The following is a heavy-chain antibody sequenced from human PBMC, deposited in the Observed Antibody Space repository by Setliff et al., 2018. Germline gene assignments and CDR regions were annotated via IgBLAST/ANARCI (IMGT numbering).Heavy chain of an antibody. CDR2: FYSSGAT. V-gene: IGHV4-61*09. J-gene: IGHJ4*02. CDR3: ARESATLGEFPLYYFDY. Sequence: TLSLTCIVSGGSINSGGFYWSWLRQPAGKRLEWIGHFYSSGATDYNLSLKSRVTISLDTSKNQFSLKLTSVTAADTAVYFCARESATLGEFPLYYFDYWGQGIPVTVSS. D-gene: IGHD3-10*01. CDR1: GGSINSGGFY.